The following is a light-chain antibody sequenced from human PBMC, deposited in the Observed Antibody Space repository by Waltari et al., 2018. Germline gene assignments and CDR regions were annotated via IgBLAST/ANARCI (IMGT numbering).Light chain of an antibody. CDR1: SGSLSTTSY. V-gene: IGLV8-61*01. CDR3: ALYMGSGIWV. J-gene: IGLJ3*02. Sequence: QTVVTQEPSLSVSPGGTVTLTCALSSGSLSTTSYATWHQQTPGQGPRTLVYKANARSSGVPDRFSGSILGNTAALTITGAQADDESDYYCALYMGSGIWVFGGGTRLTVL. CDR2: KAN.